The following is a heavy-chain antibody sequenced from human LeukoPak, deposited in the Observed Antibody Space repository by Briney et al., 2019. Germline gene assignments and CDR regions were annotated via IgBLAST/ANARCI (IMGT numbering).Heavy chain of an antibody. CDR3: AKNFFGSGSYVLVFDP. CDR2: INPNSGGT. V-gene: IGHV1-2*02. CDR1: EYTFTGYY. D-gene: IGHD3-10*01. Sequence: ASLKVSCKASEYTFTGYYMHWVRQAPGQGLEWLGWINPNSGGTNYAQKFQDRVTMTRDTSISTAYMELSSLTSDDSAVYYCAKNFFGSGSYVLVFDPWGQGTLVTVSS. J-gene: IGHJ5*02.